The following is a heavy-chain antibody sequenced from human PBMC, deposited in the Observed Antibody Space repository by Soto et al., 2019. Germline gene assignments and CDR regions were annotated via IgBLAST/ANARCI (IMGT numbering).Heavy chain of an antibody. CDR2: IYYSGST. J-gene: IGHJ4*02. Sequence: QVQLQESGPGLVKPSETLSLTCTVSGGSISSYYWSWIRQPPGKGLEWIGYIYYSGSTNYNPSLNSRVTISVDTSKNQFSLKLSSVTAADTAVYYCARSRLGYCSGGSCYGIDYWGQGTLVTVSS. V-gene: IGHV4-59*08. CDR3: ARSRLGYCSGGSCYGIDY. CDR1: GGSISSYY. D-gene: IGHD2-15*01.